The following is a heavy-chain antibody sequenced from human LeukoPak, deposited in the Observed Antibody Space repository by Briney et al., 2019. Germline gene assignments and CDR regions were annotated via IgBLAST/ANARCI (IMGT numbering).Heavy chain of an antibody. V-gene: IGHV3-21*01. CDR2: ISSSSSYI. D-gene: IGHD2-2*01. CDR1: GFNFSSYS. J-gene: IGHJ5*02. CDR3: ARDQSGCSSTSCYLDGDNWFDP. Sequence: GGSLRLSCAASGFNFSSYSMNWVRQAPGKGLEWVSSISSSSSYIYYADSVKGRFTISRDNAKNSLYLQMNSLRAEDTAVYYCARDQSGCSSTSCYLDGDNWFDPWGQGTLVTVSS.